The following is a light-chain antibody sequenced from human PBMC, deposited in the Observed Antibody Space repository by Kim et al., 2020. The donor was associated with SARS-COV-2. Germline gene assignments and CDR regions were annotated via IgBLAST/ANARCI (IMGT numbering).Light chain of an antibody. CDR2: DAS. CDR1: QSISSW. CDR3: QQYNSYSLT. V-gene: IGKV1-5*01. Sequence: ASVGDRVTITCRASQSISSWLAWYQQKPGKAPKLLIYDASSLESGVPSRFSGSGSGTEVTLTISSLQPDDFATYYCQQYNSYSLTFGGGTKVDIK. J-gene: IGKJ4*01.